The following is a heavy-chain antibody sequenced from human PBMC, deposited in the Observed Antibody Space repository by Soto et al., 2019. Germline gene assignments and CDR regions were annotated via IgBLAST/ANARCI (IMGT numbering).Heavy chain of an antibody. V-gene: IGHV3-48*02. CDR1: GFTFSTYT. CDR2: ITSSSGDI. Sequence: PGGSLRLSCAASGFTFSTYTMNWVRQAPGKGLEWVSYITSSSGDIYYADSVKGRFTISRDNAKNSLYLQMNSLRDEDTAVYYCARDALAARQYYFDYWGQGTLVTVSS. CDR3: ARDALAARQYYFDY. D-gene: IGHD6-6*01. J-gene: IGHJ4*02.